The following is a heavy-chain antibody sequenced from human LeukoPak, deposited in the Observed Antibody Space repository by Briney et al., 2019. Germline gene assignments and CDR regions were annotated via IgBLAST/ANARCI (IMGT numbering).Heavy chain of an antibody. CDR1: GYTFTGYY. D-gene: IGHD6-19*01. J-gene: IGHJ4*02. V-gene: IGHV1-18*04. Sequence: ASVKVSCKASGYTFTGYYMHWVRQAPGQGLEWMGWISAYNGNTNYAQKLQGRVTMTTDTSTSTAYTELRSLRSDDTAVYYCARTSLSIAVAGPFDYWGQGTLVTVSS. CDR3: ARTSLSIAVAGPFDY. CDR2: ISAYNGNT.